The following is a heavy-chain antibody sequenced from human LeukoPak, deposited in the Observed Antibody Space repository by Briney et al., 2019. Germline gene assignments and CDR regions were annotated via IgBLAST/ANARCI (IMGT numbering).Heavy chain of an antibody. CDR3: AKDQYGGNPQYYFDY. D-gene: IGHD4-23*01. V-gene: IGHV3-23*03. CDR2: IYSGGST. CDR1: GFTFSNYV. Sequence: GRSLRLSCAASGFTFSNYVMHWVRQAPGKGLEWVSVIYSGGSTYYADSVKGRFTISRDNSKNTLYLQMNSLRAEDTAVYYCAKDQYGGNPQYYFDYWGQGTLVTVSS. J-gene: IGHJ4*02.